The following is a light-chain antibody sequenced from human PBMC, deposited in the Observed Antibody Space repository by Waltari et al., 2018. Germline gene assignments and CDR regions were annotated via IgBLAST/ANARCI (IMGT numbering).Light chain of an antibody. Sequence: QSALTQPAYVSGSPGQSITISCPGTNNDIGSYNLVSWYQQHPGKAPKVIIVEVNKRPSGVSNRFSGSKSGNTASLTVSGLHPEDEADYYCCSYAGTPRVVFGGGTKLTVL. CDR2: EVN. J-gene: IGLJ2*01. CDR3: CSYAGTPRVV. V-gene: IGLV2-23*02. CDR1: NNDIGSYNL.